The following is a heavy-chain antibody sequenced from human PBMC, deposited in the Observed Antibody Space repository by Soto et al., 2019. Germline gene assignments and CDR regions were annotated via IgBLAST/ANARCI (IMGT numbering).Heavy chain of an antibody. CDR3: ARDHRWGYEYGDYGAS. V-gene: IGHV3-20*04. D-gene: IGHD4-17*01. Sequence: EVQLVESGGGVVRPGGSLRLACVVSGFSLDEYGMSWVRQAPGKGPEWVSGMHRNGNSTGYADSVKGRFTISRDDAKNPLYLQMNSLRAEDTAFYYCARDHRWGYEYGDYGASWGHGTLVTVSS. CDR1: GFSLDEYG. J-gene: IGHJ5*01. CDR2: MHRNGNST.